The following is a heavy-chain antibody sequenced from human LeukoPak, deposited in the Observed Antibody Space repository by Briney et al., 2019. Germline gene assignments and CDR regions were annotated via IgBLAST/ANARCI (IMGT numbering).Heavy chain of an antibody. CDR1: SYSISSGYY. CDR2: IYHSGNT. V-gene: IGHV4-38-2*02. J-gene: IGHJ4*02. Sequence: PSETLSLTCTVSSYSISSGYYWGWIRQPPGKGLEWIGTIYHSGNTYYNPSLKSRVTISVDTSKIQFSLKLNSVTAADTAVYYCARQVGARNFDYWGQGTLVTVSS. CDR3: ARQVGARNFDY. D-gene: IGHD1-26*01.